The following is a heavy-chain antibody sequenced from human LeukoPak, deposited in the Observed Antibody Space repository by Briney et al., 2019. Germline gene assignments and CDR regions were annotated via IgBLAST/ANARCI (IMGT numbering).Heavy chain of an antibody. Sequence: PSQTLSLTCAVSGGSISSSSYYWGWLRQPPGTGLEWIGSIYYSGSTYYNPSLKSRVTISVDTSKNQFSLKLSSVTAADTAVYYCARLEVDTAMVVNWFDPWGQGTLVTVSS. CDR3: ARLEVDTAMVVNWFDP. CDR2: IYYSGST. CDR1: GGSISSSSYY. J-gene: IGHJ5*02. V-gene: IGHV4-39*01. D-gene: IGHD5-18*01.